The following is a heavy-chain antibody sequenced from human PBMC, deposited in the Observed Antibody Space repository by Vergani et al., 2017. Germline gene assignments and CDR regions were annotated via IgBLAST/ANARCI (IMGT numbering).Heavy chain of an antibody. V-gene: IGHV3-30*03. CDR2: ISYDGSNK. J-gene: IGHJ2*01. CDR1: GFTFSSYG. Sequence: QVQLVESGGGVVQPGRSLRLSCAASGFTFSSYGMHWVRQAPGKGLEWVAVISYDGSNKYYADSVKGRFTISRDNSKNTLYLQMNSLRAEDTAVYYCARDRGGSYGFLWQQDVWYFDLWGRGTLVTVSS. CDR3: ARDRGGSYGFLWQQDVWYFDL. D-gene: IGHD1-26*01.